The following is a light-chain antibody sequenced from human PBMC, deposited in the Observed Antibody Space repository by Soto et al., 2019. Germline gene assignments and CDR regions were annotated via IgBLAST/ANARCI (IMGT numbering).Light chain of an antibody. J-gene: IGKJ1*01. CDR2: AAS. CDR3: QQANSFPPWT. Sequence: DIQMTPSPSSVSASVGDRVTITCRASQDISNWLAWYQQRPGKAPKLLIYAASSLQSGVPSRFSGSGSGTDFTLTISGLQPEDFATYYCQQANSFPPWTFGQGTKVEIK. V-gene: IGKV1-12*01. CDR1: QDISNW.